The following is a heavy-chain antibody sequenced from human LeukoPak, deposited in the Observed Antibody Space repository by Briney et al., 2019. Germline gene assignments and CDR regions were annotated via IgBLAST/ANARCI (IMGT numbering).Heavy chain of an antibody. CDR3: ARSPSWYWAGY. CDR2: INPSGGST. J-gene: IGHJ4*02. V-gene: IGHV1-46*01. Sequence: GASVKVSCKASGYTFTGYYMHWVRQAPGQGLEWMGIINPSGGSTSYAQKFQGRVTMTRDMSTSTVYMELSSLRSEDTAVYYCARSPSWYWAGYWGQGTLVTVSS. CDR1: GYTFTGYY. D-gene: IGHD6-13*01.